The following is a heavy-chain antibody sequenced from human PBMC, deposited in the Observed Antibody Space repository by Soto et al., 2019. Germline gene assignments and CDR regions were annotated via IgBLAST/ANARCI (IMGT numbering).Heavy chain of an antibody. Sequence: GASVKVSCKASGYSLSGYYLHWVRQAPGQGPEWMGWINPNSGGTKYVQKFQGRVTMTRDTSLSTVYLELSRLRSDDTAVYYWARGWGIAAPGPNWFDPWGQGTLVTVSS. CDR1: GYSLSGYY. J-gene: IGHJ5*02. CDR3: ARGWGIAAPGPNWFDP. D-gene: IGHD6-13*01. CDR2: INPNSGGT. V-gene: IGHV1-2*02.